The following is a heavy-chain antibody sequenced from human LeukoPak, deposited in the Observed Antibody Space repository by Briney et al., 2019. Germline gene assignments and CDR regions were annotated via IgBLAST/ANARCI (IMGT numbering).Heavy chain of an antibody. V-gene: IGHV1-69*17. J-gene: IGHJ6*02. CDR3: ARDSREATVEPLTNYGMDV. CDR2: VIPTFNIR. CDR1: GGTFSSHG. Sequence: ASVKVSCKASGGTFSSHGVSWVRQAPGQGLEWIGRVIPTFNIRNYAQKFLGRVTITADKSTSTGYMELSSLRSEDTALYYCARDSREATVEPLTNYGMDVWGQGTTVTVSS. D-gene: IGHD4-23*01.